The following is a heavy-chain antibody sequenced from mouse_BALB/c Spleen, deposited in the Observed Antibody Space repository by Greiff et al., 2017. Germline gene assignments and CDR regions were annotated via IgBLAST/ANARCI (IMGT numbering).Heavy chain of an antibody. CDR2: INPSSGYT. CDR3: ARSTWNVYDFDY. Sequence: VKLQESGAELARPGASVKMSCKASGYTFTSYTMHWVKQRPGQGLEWIGYINPSSGYTNYNQKFKDKATLTADKSSSTAYMQLSSLTSEDSAVYYYARSTWNVYDFDYWGQGTTVTVSS. V-gene: IGHV1-4*01. CDR1: GYTFTSYT. J-gene: IGHJ2*01.